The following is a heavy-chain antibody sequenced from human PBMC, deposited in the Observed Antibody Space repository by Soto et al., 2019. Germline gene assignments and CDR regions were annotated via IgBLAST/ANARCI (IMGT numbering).Heavy chain of an antibody. CDR2: IYPGDSDT. CDR1: GYSFTSYW. V-gene: IGHV5-51*01. J-gene: IGHJ6*02. CDR3: ARTSAGGKYYYSMDV. Sequence: GESLKISCKGSGYSFTSYWIGWVRQMPGKGLEWMGIIYPGDSDTRYSPPFQGQVTISADKSISTAYLQWSSLKASDTAMYYCARTSAGGKYYYSMDVWGQGTTVTVSS. D-gene: IGHD6-13*01.